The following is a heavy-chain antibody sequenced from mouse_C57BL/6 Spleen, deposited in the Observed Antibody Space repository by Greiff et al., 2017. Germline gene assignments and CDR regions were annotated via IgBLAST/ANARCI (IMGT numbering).Heavy chain of an antibody. V-gene: IGHV14-3*01. CDR1: GFNIKNTY. D-gene: IGHD1-1*02. J-gene: IGHJ2*01. CDR2: IDPANGNT. Sequence: EVQLKESVAELVRPGASVKLSCTASGFNIKNTYMHWVKQRPEQGLEWIGRIDPANGNTKYAPKFLGKASITAGTSSNTAYLQRSSLTSEDTAIYYCARGWLGYYFDYWGQGTTLTVSS. CDR3: ARGWLGYYFDY.